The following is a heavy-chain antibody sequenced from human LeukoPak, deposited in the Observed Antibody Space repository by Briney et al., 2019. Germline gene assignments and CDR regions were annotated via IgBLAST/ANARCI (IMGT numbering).Heavy chain of an antibody. J-gene: IGHJ4*02. CDR2: ISYDGSNK. V-gene: IGHV3-30*04. Sequence: GGSLRLSCAASGFTFSSYAMHWVRQAPGKGLEWVAVISYDGSNKYYADSVKGRFTISRDNSKNTLYLQMNSLRAEDTAVYYCARGNYDYAWGSYPDDYWGQGTLVTVSS. D-gene: IGHD3-16*02. CDR1: GFTFSSYA. CDR3: ARGNYDYAWGSYPDDY.